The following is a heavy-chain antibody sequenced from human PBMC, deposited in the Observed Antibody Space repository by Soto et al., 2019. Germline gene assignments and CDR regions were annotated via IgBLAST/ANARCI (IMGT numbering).Heavy chain of an antibody. D-gene: IGHD4-4*01. V-gene: IGHV1-18*01. CDR2: ISAYSGNT. CDR3: ARRGYSNYGPTVYYYYGMAV. CDR1: GYTFTSYG. Sequence: QVQLVQSGAEVKKPGASVKVSCKASGYTFTSYGISWVRQAPGQGLEWMGWISAYSGNTNYAQKLQGRVTMTTDTYTSTAYMELRSLRSDDTAVYYCARRGYSNYGPTVYYYYGMAVWGQGTTVTVSS. J-gene: IGHJ6*02.